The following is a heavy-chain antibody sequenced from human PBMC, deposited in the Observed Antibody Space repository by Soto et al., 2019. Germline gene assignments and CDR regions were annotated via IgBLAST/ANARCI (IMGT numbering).Heavy chain of an antibody. CDR1: GYTFTSYD. CDR3: ATSSKGSSWNAYRFDT. D-gene: IGHD6-13*01. Sequence: QVQLVQSGAEVKKPGASVKVSCKASGYTFTSYDINWVRQATGQGLEWMGGMNPNSGNTGYAQKSQGRVTMTSNASISTAYMELGSLRSEDTAVHYWATSSKGSSWNAYRFDTWGQGTLVNVS. J-gene: IGHJ5*02. CDR2: MNPNSGNT. V-gene: IGHV1-8*01.